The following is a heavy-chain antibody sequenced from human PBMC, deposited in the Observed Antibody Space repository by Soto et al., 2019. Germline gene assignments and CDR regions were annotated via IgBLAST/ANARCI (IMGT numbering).Heavy chain of an antibody. CDR3: VKTYGSMNWFDL. Sequence: LQLEESGPGLVKPSETLSLTCTVSGASITGSRYYWGWIRQPPGKGLEWIGTIYHIGSPYYNPSPKRRLTMSVDTAKKQVSLRLTSVTAADTAVYYCVKTYGSMNWFDLWGQGTLVTVSS. V-gene: IGHV4-39*01. CDR1: GASITGSRYY. D-gene: IGHD3-10*01. CDR2: IYHIGSP. J-gene: IGHJ5*02.